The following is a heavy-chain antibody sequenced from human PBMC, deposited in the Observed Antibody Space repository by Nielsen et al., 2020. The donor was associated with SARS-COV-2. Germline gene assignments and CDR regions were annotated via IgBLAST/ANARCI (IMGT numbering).Heavy chain of an antibody. J-gene: IGHJ6*02. CDR3: ARQRDLDYGMDV. Sequence: SETLSLTCTVSGGSTSSYCWSRIRQPPGKGLEWIGYFYYSGSTNYNPSLKSRVAISVDTSKNQFSLKLTSVTAADTAVYYCARQRDLDYGMDVWGQGTTVTVSS. CDR2: FYYSGST. CDR1: GGSTSSYC. V-gene: IGHV4-59*08.